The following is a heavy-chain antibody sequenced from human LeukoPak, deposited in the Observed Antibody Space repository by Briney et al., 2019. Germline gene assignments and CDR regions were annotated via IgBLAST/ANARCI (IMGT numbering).Heavy chain of an antibody. D-gene: IGHD3-10*01. CDR1: GFTFSSYW. Sequence: GSLRLSCAASGFTFSSYWMSWIRQPPGKGLEWIGEINHSGSTNYNPSLKSRVTISVDTSKNQFSLKLSSVTAADTAVYYCARALTMVRGVIPNWFDPWGQGTLVTVSS. J-gene: IGHJ5*02. V-gene: IGHV4-34*01. CDR2: INHSGST. CDR3: ARALTMVRGVIPNWFDP.